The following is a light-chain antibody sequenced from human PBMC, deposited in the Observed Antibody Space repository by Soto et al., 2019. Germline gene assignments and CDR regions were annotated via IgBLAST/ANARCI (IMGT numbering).Light chain of an antibody. CDR1: QTISSW. V-gene: IGKV1-5*03. CDR2: KAS. Sequence: DIQMTQSPSTLSGSVGDRVTITCRASQTISSWLAWYQQKPGKATKLLIYKASTLKSGVPSRFSGSGSGTEFTLTISSLQPDDFATYYCQHYNSYSAAFGQGTKVELK. CDR3: QHYNSYSAA. J-gene: IGKJ1*01.